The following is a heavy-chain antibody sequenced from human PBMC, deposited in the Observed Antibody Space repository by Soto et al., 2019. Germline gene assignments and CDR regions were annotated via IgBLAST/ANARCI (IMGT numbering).Heavy chain of an antibody. J-gene: IGHJ6*02. D-gene: IGHD4-17*01. CDR1: GFTFSNYG. V-gene: IGHV3-30*18. CDR3: AKILQLGDYAFYYYGMDV. CDR2: ISYDGSNK. Sequence: QVQLVESGGSVVQPGRSLRLSCAASGFTFSNYGMHWVRQAPGKGLEWVAVISYDGSNKYYADSVKGRFTISRDNSKNTLYLQMNSLRAEDTAVYYCAKILQLGDYAFYYYGMDVWGQGTTVTVSS.